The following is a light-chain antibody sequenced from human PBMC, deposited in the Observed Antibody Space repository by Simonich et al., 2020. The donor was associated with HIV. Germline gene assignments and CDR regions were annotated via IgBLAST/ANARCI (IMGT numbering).Light chain of an antibody. Sequence: EIVMTQSPATLSVSPGERATLSCRASQSVSSNLAWYQQKPGQAPRLLIYGASTRATGIPARFSGSGSGTLFTLTISSLQAEDVAVYYCQQYYSTPLTFGPGTKVKI. J-gene: IGKJ3*01. V-gene: IGKV3-15*01. CDR3: QQYYSTPLT. CDR1: QSVSSN. CDR2: GAS.